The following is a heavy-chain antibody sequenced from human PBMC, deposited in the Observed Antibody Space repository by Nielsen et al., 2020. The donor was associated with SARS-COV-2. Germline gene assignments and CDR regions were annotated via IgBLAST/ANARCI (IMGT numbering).Heavy chain of an antibody. J-gene: IGHJ4*02. D-gene: IGHD2-21*02. Sequence: GGSLRLSCAASGLTVSSDYMSWVRQGPGKGLEWVSVIYRAGSTYYADSVKGRFTISRDNSKNTLYLQMNSLRAEDTAVYYCAKAHTVVVTAEFDYWGQGTLVTVSS. V-gene: IGHV3-53*01. CDR3: AKAHTVVVTAEFDY. CDR1: GLTVSSDY. CDR2: IYRAGST.